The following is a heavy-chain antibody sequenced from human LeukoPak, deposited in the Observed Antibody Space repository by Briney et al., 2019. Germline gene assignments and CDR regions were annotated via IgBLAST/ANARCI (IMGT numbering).Heavy chain of an antibody. CDR1: GDSVSGNNIA. CDR3: ARGRTSAFDT. D-gene: IGHD3/OR15-3a*01. CDR2: TYYTSKWNN. V-gene: IGHV6-1*01. J-gene: IGHJ3*02. Sequence: SQTLSLTCAISGDSVSGNNIAWSWIRQSPSRGLEWLGRTYYTSKWNNDYEVSVKSRININPDTSKNQFSLQLNSVTPEDTAVYYCARGRTSAFDTWGHGTMVTVSS.